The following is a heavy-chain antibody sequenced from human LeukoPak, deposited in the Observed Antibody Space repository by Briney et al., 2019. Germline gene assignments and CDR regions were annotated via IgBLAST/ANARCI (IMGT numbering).Heavy chain of an antibody. J-gene: IGHJ4*02. V-gene: IGHV4-30-4*08. CDR2: IYYSGST. D-gene: IGHD5-24*01. CDR1: GGSISSGDYY. CDR3: ASQLKDGYNNGVVY. Sequence: PSQTLSLTCTVPGGSISSGDYYWSWIRQPPGKGLEWIGYIYYSGSTYYNPSLKSRVTISVDTSKNQFSLKLSSVTAADTAVYYCASQLKDGYNNGVVYWGQGTLVTVSS.